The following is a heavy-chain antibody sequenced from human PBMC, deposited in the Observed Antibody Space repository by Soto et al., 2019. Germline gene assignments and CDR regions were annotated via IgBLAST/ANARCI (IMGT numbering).Heavy chain of an antibody. CDR3: ARRGTWGAFDI. J-gene: IGHJ3*02. CDR1: GGSISSYY. CDR2: VYYSGST. Sequence: QVQLQESGPGLVKPSETLSLTCTVSGGSISSYYWIWIRQSPGKGLEWIGYVYYSGSTNYNPSLKSRVTISVDTSKNQFSLKLSSVTAADTAVYYSARRGTWGAFDIWGQGTMVTVSS. V-gene: IGHV4-59*08. D-gene: IGHD1-26*01.